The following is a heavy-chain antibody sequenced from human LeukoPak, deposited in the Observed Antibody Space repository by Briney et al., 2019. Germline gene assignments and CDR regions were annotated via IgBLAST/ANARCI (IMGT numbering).Heavy chain of an antibody. CDR1: GNYW. D-gene: IGHD2/OR15-2a*01. CDR3: VSFYETY. CDR2: INSDGSWA. Sequence: GGFLRLSCAASGNYWMHWVRQAPGKGLVWVSHINSDGSWASYADSVKGRFTISKDNAKNTVYLQMNSLRAEDTAVYYCVSFYETYWGRGALVTVSS. J-gene: IGHJ4*02. V-gene: IGHV3-74*01.